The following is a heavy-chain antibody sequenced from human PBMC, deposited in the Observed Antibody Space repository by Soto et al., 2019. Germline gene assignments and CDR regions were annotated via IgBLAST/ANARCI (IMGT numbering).Heavy chain of an antibody. V-gene: IGHV3-30*18. CDR3: AKGAVGSTSNAFDI. D-gene: IGHD1-26*01. CDR2: ISYDGSNK. CDR1: GFTFRSSG. J-gene: IGHJ3*02. Sequence: QVQLVESGGGVVQPGRSLRLSCAASGFTFRSSGMHWVRQAPAKGLEWVAVISYDGSNKYYADSVKGRFTISRDNSKNTLYLQMNSLRAEDTAVYYCAKGAVGSTSNAFDIWGEGIMVTVSS.